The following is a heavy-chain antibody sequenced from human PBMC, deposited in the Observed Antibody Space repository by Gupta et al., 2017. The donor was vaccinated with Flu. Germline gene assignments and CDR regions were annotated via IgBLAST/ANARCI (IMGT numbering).Heavy chain of an antibody. D-gene: IGHD5-18*01. Sequence: SSASMNWVRQGPGKGLEWVSSISSTGSYIKYADSVKGRFTISRDNAKKTLYLQMNSLRAEDTAVYYCARDRENSYGTSSDDWGQGTLVTVSS. J-gene: IGHJ4*02. CDR1: SSAS. V-gene: IGHV3-21*01. CDR2: ISSTGSYI. CDR3: ARDRENSYGTSSDD.